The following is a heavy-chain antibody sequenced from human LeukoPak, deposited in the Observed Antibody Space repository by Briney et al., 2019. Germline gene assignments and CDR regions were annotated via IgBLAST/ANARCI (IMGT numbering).Heavy chain of an antibody. Sequence: AASVKVSCKASGGTFSSYAISWVRQAPGQGLEWMGIINPSGGSTSYAQKFQGRVTMTRDTSTNTVYMELSSLRSEDTAVYYCARGVRYYDFWSGNSNRPDDAFDIWGQGTMVTVSS. CDR2: INPSGGST. D-gene: IGHD3-3*01. J-gene: IGHJ3*02. CDR1: GGTFSSYA. V-gene: IGHV1-46*01. CDR3: ARGVRYYDFWSGNSNRPDDAFDI.